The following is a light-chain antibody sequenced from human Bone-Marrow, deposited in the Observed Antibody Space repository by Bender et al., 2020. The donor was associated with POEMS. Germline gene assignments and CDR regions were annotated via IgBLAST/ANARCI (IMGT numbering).Light chain of an antibody. CDR3: QSADDFII. V-gene: IGLV3-25*03. J-gene: IGLJ2*01. CDR2: KDT. CDR1: TLPKQY. Sequence: SNELTQPPSVSVSPGQTARITRSGDTLPKQYAYWYQQKPGQAPILLISKDTERPSGVPERFSGSTSGTTVTLTISGVQAEDEADYYCQSADDFIIFGGGTRLTVL.